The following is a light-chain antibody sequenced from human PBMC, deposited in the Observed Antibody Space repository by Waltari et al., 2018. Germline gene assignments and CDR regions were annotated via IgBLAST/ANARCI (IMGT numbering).Light chain of an antibody. CDR1: QSVLYSSTNKNY. Sequence: DIVMTQSPDSLAVSLGERATINCKSSQSVLYSSTNKNYLAWYQQKPGQPPKLLIYWASTRDSGVPDRFSGSGSGTDFTLTISSLQAEDVAVYYCQQYYSTPRTFGQGTKVEIK. V-gene: IGKV4-1*01. CDR3: QQYYSTPRT. J-gene: IGKJ1*01. CDR2: WAS.